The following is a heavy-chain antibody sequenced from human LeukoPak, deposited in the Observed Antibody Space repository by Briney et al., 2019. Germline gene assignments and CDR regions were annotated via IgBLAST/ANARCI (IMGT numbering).Heavy chain of an antibody. Sequence: GGSLRLSCVASGFTFSTYWMSWVRQAPGKGLEWVANIKEDGSAKYYVDSVKGRFTISRDNAKNSLYLQMNSLKTEDTAVYYCTRLLGDTAMVSRFSEQWFDPWGQGTLVTVSS. CDR1: GFTFSTYW. J-gene: IGHJ5*02. CDR2: IKEDGSAK. CDR3: TRLLGDTAMVSRFSEQWFDP. V-gene: IGHV3-7*03. D-gene: IGHD5-18*01.